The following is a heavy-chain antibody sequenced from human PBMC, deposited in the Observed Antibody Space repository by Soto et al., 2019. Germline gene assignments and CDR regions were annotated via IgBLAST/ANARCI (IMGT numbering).Heavy chain of an antibody. V-gene: IGHV4-59*01. CDR2: NYYSGST. CDR1: GGSISSYF. Sequence: SETLSLTCTVSGGSISSYFWSCIRQPPGKGLEWIGYNYYSGSTNYNPSNKRRITISEETSKNQFSLKLSFVTAADTAVYYCARAGHYDFWSGYYPNYYYGMDVWGQGTTVT. CDR3: ARAGHYDFWSGYYPNYYYGMDV. D-gene: IGHD3-3*01. J-gene: IGHJ6*02.